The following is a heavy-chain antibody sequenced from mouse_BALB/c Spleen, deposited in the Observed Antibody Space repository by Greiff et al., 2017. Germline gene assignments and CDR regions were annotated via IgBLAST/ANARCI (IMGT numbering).Heavy chain of an antibody. D-gene: IGHD2-1*01. J-gene: IGHJ4*01. CDR2: ISSGGST. CDR1: GFTFSSYA. CDR3: ARENYGNRYAMDY. V-gene: IGHV5-6-5*01. Sequence: EVQGVESGGGLVKPGGSLKLSCAASGFTFSSYAMSWVRQTPEKRLEWVASISSGGSTYYPDSVKGRFTISRDNARNILYLQMSSLRSEDTAMYYCARENYGNRYAMDYWGQGTSGTVSS.